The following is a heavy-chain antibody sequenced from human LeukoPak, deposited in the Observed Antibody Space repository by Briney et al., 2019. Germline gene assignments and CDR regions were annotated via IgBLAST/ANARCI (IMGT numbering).Heavy chain of an antibody. CDR2: IYTSGST. J-gene: IGHJ4*02. D-gene: IGHD6-13*01. Sequence: SETLSLTCTVSGGSISSYYWSWIRQPAGKGLEWIGRIYTSGSTNYNPSLKSRDTMSVDTSKNQFSLKLSSVTAADTAVYSCASAYSSSWYYYWGQGTLVTVSS. V-gene: IGHV4-4*07. CDR1: GGSISSYY. CDR3: ASAYSSSWYYY.